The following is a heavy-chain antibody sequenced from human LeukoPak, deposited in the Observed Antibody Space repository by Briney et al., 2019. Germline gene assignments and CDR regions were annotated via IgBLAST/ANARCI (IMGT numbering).Heavy chain of an antibody. V-gene: IGHV3-43*02. D-gene: IGHD3-22*01. CDR2: ISGDGGST. CDR1: GFTFDDYA. Sequence: GRSLRLSCAASGFTFDDYAMHWVRQAPGKGLEWVSLISGDGGSTYYADSVKGRFTISRDNSKNTLYLQMNSLIADDTAMYYCAKRYDTTVYSINFDYWGQGTLVTVSS. CDR3: AKRYDTTVYSINFDY. J-gene: IGHJ4*02.